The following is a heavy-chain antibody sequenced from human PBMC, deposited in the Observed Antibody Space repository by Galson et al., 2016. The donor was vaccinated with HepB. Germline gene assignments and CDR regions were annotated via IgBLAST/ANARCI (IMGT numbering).Heavy chain of an antibody. CDR3: ARTKGKFSRSSGMDY. V-gene: IGHV4-59*01. Sequence: LPCTITGDSMNGYYWNWIRQPPGKGLEWIGNIYYTGTSTDNPSLEGRVTMSVATSNNQFALNLTSVTTADTAVYYCARTKGKFSRSSGMDYWGQGILVTVSS. CDR1: GDSMNGYY. CDR2: IYYTGTS. J-gene: IGHJ4*02. D-gene: IGHD6-6*01.